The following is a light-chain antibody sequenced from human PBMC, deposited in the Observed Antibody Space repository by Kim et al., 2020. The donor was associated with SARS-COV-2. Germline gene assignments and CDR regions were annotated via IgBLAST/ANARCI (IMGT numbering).Light chain of an antibody. CDR2: YDS. V-gene: IGLV3-21*04. J-gene: IGLJ2*01. CDR1: NIGSKS. CDR3: QVWDSSSDHHV. Sequence: PGKTARITCGGNNIGSKSVHWYQQKPGQAPVLVIYYDSDRPSGIPERFSGSNSGNTATLTISRVEAGDEADYYCQVWDSSSDHHVFGGGTQLTVL.